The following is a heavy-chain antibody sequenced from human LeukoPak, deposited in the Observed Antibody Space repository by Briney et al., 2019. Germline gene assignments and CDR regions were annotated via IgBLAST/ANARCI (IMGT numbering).Heavy chain of an antibody. Sequence: GGSLRLSCAASGFSFDGYGMHWVRQAPAGGLEWLAVIWYDGSKKYYADSVKGRFTMSRDNSENTLYLEMNSLRAVDTAVYYCAREGSGSYYVDYWGQGTLVTVSS. J-gene: IGHJ4*02. CDR3: AREGSGSYYVDY. V-gene: IGHV3-33*01. CDR2: IWYDGSKK. CDR1: GFSFDGYG. D-gene: IGHD1-26*01.